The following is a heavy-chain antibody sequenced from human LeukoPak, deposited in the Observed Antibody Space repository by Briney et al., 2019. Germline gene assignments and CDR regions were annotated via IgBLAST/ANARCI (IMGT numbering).Heavy chain of an antibody. Sequence: PGGSLRLSCAASGFTFDDYAMHWVRQAPGKGLEWVSGISWNSGSIGYADSVKGRFTISRDNAKNSLYLQMNSLRAEDMALYYCAKSRSFGELPDYWGQGTLVTVSS. CDR1: GFTFDDYA. D-gene: IGHD3-10*01. V-gene: IGHV3-9*03. CDR2: ISWNSGSI. CDR3: AKSRSFGELPDY. J-gene: IGHJ4*02.